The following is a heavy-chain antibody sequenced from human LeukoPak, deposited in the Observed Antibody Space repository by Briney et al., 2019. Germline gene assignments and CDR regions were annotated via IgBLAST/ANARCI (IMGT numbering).Heavy chain of an antibody. CDR1: GYTFTSYG. CDR3: ARLPLKRGYSYGLLDY. V-gene: IGHV1-2*02. J-gene: IGHJ4*02. D-gene: IGHD5-18*01. CDR2: INPNSGGT. Sequence: ASVKVSCKASGYTFTSYGISWVRQAPGQGLEWMGWINPNSGGTNYAQKFQGRVTMTRDTSISTAYMELSRLRSDDTAVYYCARLPLKRGYSYGLLDYWGQGTLVTVSS.